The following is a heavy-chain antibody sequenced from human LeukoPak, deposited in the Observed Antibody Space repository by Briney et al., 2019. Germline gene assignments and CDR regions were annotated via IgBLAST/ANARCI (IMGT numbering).Heavy chain of an antibody. V-gene: IGHV3-21*04. CDR2: ISSSSSYI. J-gene: IGHJ4*02. CDR1: GFTFSSYS. CDR3: ASSRYCSGGSCAFDY. Sequence: PGGSLRLSCAASGFTFSSYSMNWVRQAPGKGLEWVSSISSSSSYIYYADSVKGRFTISRDNAKNSLYLQMNSLRAEDTAVYYCASSRYCSGGSCAFDYWGQGTLVTVSS. D-gene: IGHD2-15*01.